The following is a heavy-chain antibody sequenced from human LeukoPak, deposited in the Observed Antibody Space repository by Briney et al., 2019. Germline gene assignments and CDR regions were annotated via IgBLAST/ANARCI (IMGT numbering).Heavy chain of an antibody. CDR3: ERENGIADDKATMAKVSKTQVKYYYYMDV. D-gene: IGHD4/OR15-4a*01. J-gene: IGHJ6*03. V-gene: IGHV4-59*13. CDR1: GDSLSDFR. Sequence: SETLSLICTVSGDSLSDFRWTWIPQPRGKGPEWIGGFYYCRSPSGSFYYNPPLKSRVTISVDSSKKQFTLKLASVTAADAAVYYWERENGIADDKATMAKVSKTQVKYYYYMDVWGKGTTVTVSS. CDR2: FYYCRSPSGSF.